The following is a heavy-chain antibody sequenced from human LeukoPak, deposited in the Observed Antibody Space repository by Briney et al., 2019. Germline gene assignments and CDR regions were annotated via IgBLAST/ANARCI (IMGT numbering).Heavy chain of an antibody. CDR3: AAVGAGLDDAFDI. J-gene: IGHJ3*02. CDR2: INTNTGNP. Sequence: ASVKVSCKASGYTFTNYAMIWVRQAPGQGLEWMGWINTNTGNPTYAQGFTGRFVFSLDTSVSTAYLQISSLKAEDTAVYYCAAVGAGLDDAFDIWGQGTMVTVSS. V-gene: IGHV7-4-1*02. CDR1: GYTFTNYA. D-gene: IGHD6-19*01.